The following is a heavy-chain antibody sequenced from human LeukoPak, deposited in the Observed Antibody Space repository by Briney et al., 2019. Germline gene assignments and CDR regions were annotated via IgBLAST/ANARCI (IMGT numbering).Heavy chain of an antibody. CDR2: IIPIFGTA. J-gene: IGHJ5*02. Sequence: SVKVSCKASGYTFTSYGISWVRQAPGQGLEWMGGIIPIFGTANYAQKFQGRVTITTDESTSTAYMELSSLRSEDTAVYYCASQSPYCSSTSCNPGGNWFDPWGQGTLVTVSS. D-gene: IGHD2-2*01. CDR1: GYTFTSYG. CDR3: ASQSPYCSSTSCNPGGNWFDP. V-gene: IGHV1-69*05.